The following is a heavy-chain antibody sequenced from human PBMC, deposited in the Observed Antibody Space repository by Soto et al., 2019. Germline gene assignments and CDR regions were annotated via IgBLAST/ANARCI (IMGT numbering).Heavy chain of an antibody. CDR2: ISGSGGST. Sequence: EVQLLESGGGLVQPGGSLRLSCAASGFTFSSYAISWVRQAPGKGLEWFSAISGSGGSTYYADSVKGRFTISRDNSKNTLYLQMNSLRAEDTAVYYCAKGPSGIYCSGGSCYSPRDWGQGTLVTVSS. J-gene: IGHJ4*02. D-gene: IGHD2-15*01. V-gene: IGHV3-23*01. CDR1: GFTFSSYA. CDR3: AKGPSGIYCSGGSCYSPRD.